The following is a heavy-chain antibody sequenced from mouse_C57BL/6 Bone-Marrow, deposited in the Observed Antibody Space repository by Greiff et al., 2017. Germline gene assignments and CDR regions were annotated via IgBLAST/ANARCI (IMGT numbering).Heavy chain of an antibody. CDR3: ASYYDYAMDY. V-gene: IGHV1-50*01. D-gene: IGHD2-1*01. CDR2: IDPSDSYT. J-gene: IGHJ4*01. CDR1: GYTFTSYW. Sequence: VQLQQSGAELVKPGASVKLSCKASGYTFTSYWMQWVKQRPGQGLEWIGEIDPSDSYTNYNQKFKGKATLTVDTSSSTAYMQRSSLTSEDSAVYYCASYYDYAMDYWGQGTSVTVSS.